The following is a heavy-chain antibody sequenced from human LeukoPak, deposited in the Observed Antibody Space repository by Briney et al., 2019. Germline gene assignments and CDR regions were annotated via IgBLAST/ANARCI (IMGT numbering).Heavy chain of an antibody. CDR2: ISSSSSYI. CDR1: GFTFSSYS. Sequence: SGGSLRLSCAASGFTFSSYSMNWVRQAPGKGLEWVSSISSSSSYIYYADSVKIRFTISRDNSKNTLYLQMNSLRAEDTAVYYCAKMDAGATNFDYWGQGTLVTVSS. D-gene: IGHD1-26*01. CDR3: AKMDAGATNFDY. V-gene: IGHV3-21*04. J-gene: IGHJ4*02.